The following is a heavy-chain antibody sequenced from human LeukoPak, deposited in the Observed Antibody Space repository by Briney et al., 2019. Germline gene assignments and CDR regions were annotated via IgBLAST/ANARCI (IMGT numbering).Heavy chain of an antibody. CDR2: IYYSGST. D-gene: IGHD5-12*01. V-gene: IGHV4-31*03. Sequence: SETLSLTCTVSGGSIRSGGYYWSWIRQHPGKGLEWIGYIYYSGSTYYNPSLKSRVTISVDTSKNQFSLKLSSVTAADTAVYYCARDSSRGYEYYYGMDVWGQGTTVTVSS. CDR1: GGSIRSGGYY. CDR3: ARDSSRGYEYYYGMDV. J-gene: IGHJ6*02.